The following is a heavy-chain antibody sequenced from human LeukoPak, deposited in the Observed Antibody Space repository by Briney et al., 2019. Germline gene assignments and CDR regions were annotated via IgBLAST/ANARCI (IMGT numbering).Heavy chain of an antibody. CDR3: ARDSTSGYYYGDAFDI. CDR2: INPSGGST. CDR1: GYTFTSYY. Sequence: ASVTVSCKASGYTFTSYYVHWVRQAPGQGLEWMGIINPSGGSTSYAQKFQGRVTMTRDMSTSTVYMELSSLRSEDTAVYYCARDSTSGYYYGDAFDIWGQGTMVTVSS. J-gene: IGHJ3*02. V-gene: IGHV1-46*01. D-gene: IGHD3-22*01.